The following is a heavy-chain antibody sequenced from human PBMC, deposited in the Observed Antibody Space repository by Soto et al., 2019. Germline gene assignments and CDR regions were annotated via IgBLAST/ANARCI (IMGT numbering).Heavy chain of an antibody. CDR3: AHSYSSGWWFDY. CDR2: IDWDDDK. CDR1: GFSLSTSGMC. D-gene: IGHD6-19*01. Sequence: GSGPTLVNPTQTLTLTCTFSGFSLSTSGMCVSWIRQPPGKALEWLARIDWDDDKYYSTSLKTRLTITMDTSKKQVVLTMTNMDPVDTATYYCAHSYSSGWWFDYWGQGTLVTVSS. J-gene: IGHJ4*01. V-gene: IGHV2-70*12.